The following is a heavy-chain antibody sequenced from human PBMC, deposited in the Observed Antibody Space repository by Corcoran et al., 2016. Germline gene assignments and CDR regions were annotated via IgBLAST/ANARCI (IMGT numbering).Heavy chain of an antibody. V-gene: IGHV6-1*01. CDR2: TYYRSTWYN. D-gene: IGHD3-10*01. Sequence: QVQLQQSGPGLVKPSKTLSLPCAISGDSVSSNSAAWNWIRQSPSRGLEWLGRTYYRSTWYNDYAESVKSRITITPDTSNNQFSLQLNSVTPEDTAVYYCAGGPGTFSYWGQGTLVTVSS. CDR3: AGGPGTFSY. J-gene: IGHJ4*02. CDR1: GDSVSSNSAA.